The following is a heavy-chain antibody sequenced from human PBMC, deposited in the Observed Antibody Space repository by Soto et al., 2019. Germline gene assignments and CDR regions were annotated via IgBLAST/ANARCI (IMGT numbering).Heavy chain of an antibody. CDR1: GFTFRRYA. J-gene: IGHJ6*02. Sequence: GGSLRLSCAASGFTFRRYAMHWVRQAPGKGLEWVAVISYDGSNKYYADSVKGRFTISRDNSKNTLYLQMNSLRAEDTAVYYCARDAAGTRGYSYGYFPYYYGMDVWGQGTTVTVSS. CDR3: ARDAAGTRGYSYGYFPYYYGMDV. V-gene: IGHV3-30-3*01. CDR2: ISYDGSNK. D-gene: IGHD5-18*01.